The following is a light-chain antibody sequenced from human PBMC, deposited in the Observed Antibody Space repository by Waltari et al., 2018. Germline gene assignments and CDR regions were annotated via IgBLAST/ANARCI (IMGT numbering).Light chain of an antibody. V-gene: IGKV3-11*01. CDR3: QQRGKWVT. CDR2: DAS. J-gene: IGKJ4*01. CDR1: QTVSNY. Sequence: EIVLTQSPATLSLSPGERATLSCKASQTVSNYLAWYQQKPGQAPRLLIYDASNRATGIQARFSGSGSGTDFTLTISSVAPEDFAVYYCQQRGKWVTFGGGTKVEIK.